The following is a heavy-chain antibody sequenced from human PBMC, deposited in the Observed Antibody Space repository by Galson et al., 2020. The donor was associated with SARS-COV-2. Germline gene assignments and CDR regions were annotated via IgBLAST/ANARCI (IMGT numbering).Heavy chain of an antibody. Sequence: ASVKVSCKVSGYTLTELSMHWVRQAPGKGLEWMGGFDPEDGETIYAQKFQGRVTMTEDTSTDTAYMELSSLRSEDTAVYYCATGNKEWFGEWGPFDYWGQGTLVTVA. D-gene: IGHD3-10*01. J-gene: IGHJ4*02. CDR3: ATGNKEWFGEWGPFDY. CDR2: FDPEDGET. V-gene: IGHV1-24*01. CDR1: GYTLTELS.